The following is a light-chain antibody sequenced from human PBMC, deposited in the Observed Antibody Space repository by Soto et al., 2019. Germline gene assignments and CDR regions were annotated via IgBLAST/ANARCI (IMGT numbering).Light chain of an antibody. CDR2: GAS. CDR3: QQYGSSPNT. CDR1: QSVSSSY. Sequence: EIVLTQSPGTLSLSPGERATLSCRASQSVSSSYLAWYQQKPGQSPRLLIYGASNRATGIPDRFSGSGSGTDFTHTISRLEPEDFAIYYWQQYGSSPNTFGHRTKLEIK. V-gene: IGKV3-20*01. J-gene: IGKJ2*01.